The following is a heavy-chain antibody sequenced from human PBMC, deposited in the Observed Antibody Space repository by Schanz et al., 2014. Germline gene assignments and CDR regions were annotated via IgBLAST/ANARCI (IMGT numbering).Heavy chain of an antibody. CDR2: INPVDGST. V-gene: IGHV1-46*01. CDR1: GFTLTSHF. Sequence: QLVQSGAEVKKPGASVKVSCKASGFTLTSHFMHWLRQAPGQGIEWMGLINPVDGSTTYVWGFHGRRTMTRDTSTTTVSMDLSTLRSEDTAVYYCARGSCTASGCYDAFDLWGQGTLVTVSS. D-gene: IGHD2-2*01. J-gene: IGHJ3*01. CDR3: ARGSCTASGCYDAFDL.